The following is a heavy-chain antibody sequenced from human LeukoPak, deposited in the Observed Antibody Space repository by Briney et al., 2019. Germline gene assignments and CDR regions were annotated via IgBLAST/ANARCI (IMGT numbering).Heavy chain of an antibody. J-gene: IGHJ5*02. CDR2: IKPDGTYT. D-gene: IGHD2-8*02. Sequence: GGSLRLSCASSGFTFSSGWMYWVRQAPGRGPVWVSGIKPDGTYTHYADSVKGRLTISRDDAKNTLYLQMNSLRVEDTAVYYCANYWYPWGPGTLVTVSS. V-gene: IGHV3-74*01. CDR1: GFTFSSGW. CDR3: ANYWYP.